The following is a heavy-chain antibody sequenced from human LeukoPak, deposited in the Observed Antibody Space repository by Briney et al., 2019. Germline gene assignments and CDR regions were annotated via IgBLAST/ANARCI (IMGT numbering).Heavy chain of an antibody. CDR1: GGSFSGYY. CDR3: ARDQQYHRPAGWFDP. Sequence: SETLSLTCAVYGGSFSGYYWSWIRQPPGKGLEWIGEINHSGSTNYNPSLKSRVTISVDASKNQFSLELNSVTAADTAVYYCARDQQYHRPAGWFDPWGQGTLVTVSS. CDR2: INHSGST. D-gene: IGHD1-14*01. V-gene: IGHV4-34*01. J-gene: IGHJ5*02.